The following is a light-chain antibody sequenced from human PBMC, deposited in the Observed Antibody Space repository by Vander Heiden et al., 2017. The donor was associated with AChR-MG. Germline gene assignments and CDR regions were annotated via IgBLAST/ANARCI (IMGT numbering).Light chain of an antibody. Sequence: EIVMTQSPATLSVSTGERATLSCRASQSVSSYLAWYQQKPGQAPRLLIYGASTRATGIPARFSGSGSGTEFTLTISSLQSEDFAVYYCQHYDNWLRTFGQGTKVEIK. CDR1: QSVSSY. CDR3: QHYDNWLRT. V-gene: IGKV3-15*01. J-gene: IGKJ1*01. CDR2: GAS.